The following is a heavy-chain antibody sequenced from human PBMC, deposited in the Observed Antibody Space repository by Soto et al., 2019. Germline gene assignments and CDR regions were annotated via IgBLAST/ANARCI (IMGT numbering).Heavy chain of an antibody. D-gene: IGHD6-19*01. V-gene: IGHV3-30*18. CDR1: GFTFSDYA. J-gene: IGHJ4*02. CDR2: VSHDGRNT. CDR3: AKGGRQWLVTSGFNY. Sequence: VQLVESGGGVVQPGRSLRLSCAASGFTFSDYAMHWVRQAPGKGLEWVAVVSHDGRNTHYADSVKGRFTISRDSSKNTVSLETTSLRAEDTAVYYGAKGGRQWLVTSGFNYWGQGALVTVSS.